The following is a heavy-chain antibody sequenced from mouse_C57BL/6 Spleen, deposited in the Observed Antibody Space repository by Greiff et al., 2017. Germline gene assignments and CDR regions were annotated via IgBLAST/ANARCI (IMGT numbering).Heavy chain of an antibody. CDR3: AKTAPSYYSNYNSYWYFDV. V-gene: IGHV2-5*01. J-gene: IGHJ1*03. CDR1: GFSLTSYG. D-gene: IGHD2-5*01. Sequence: QVQLQQSGPGLVQPSQSLSITCTVSGFSLTSYGVHWVRQSPGKGLEWLGVLWRGGSTDYNAAFMSRLSITKDNSKSQVFFKMNSLQADDTAIYYCAKTAPSYYSNYNSYWYFDVWGTGTTVTVSS. CDR2: LWRGGST.